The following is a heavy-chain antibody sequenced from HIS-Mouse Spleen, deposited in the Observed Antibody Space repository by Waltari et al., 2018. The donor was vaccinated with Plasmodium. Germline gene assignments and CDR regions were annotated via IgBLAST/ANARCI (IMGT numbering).Heavy chain of an antibody. V-gene: IGHV3-21*01. J-gene: IGHJ4*02. Sequence: EVQLVESGGRLVKPGGSLSLSCRASGFTFRSHSMKWFRQAPGKGLEWGSSISSSSSYIYYADSVKGRFTISRDNAKNSLYLQMNSLRAEDTAVYYCARDRSAAALLGYWGQGTLVTVSS. CDR3: ARDRSAAALLGY. D-gene: IGHD6-13*01. CDR2: ISSSSSYI. CDR1: GFTFRSHS.